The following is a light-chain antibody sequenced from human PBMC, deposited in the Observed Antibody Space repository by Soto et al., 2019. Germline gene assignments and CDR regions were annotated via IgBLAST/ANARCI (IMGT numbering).Light chain of an antibody. CDR2: RAS. J-gene: IGKJ1*01. CDR3: QQYNSYSRT. Sequence: DIQMTQSPSTLSASVGDRVTITCRASQSISTWLAWYQQKPGKAPKVLIYRASSLESGVPSRFSGSESGTDFTLTISSLQPDDFATYYCQQYNSYSRTFGQGTKVEIK. CDR1: QSISTW. V-gene: IGKV1-5*03.